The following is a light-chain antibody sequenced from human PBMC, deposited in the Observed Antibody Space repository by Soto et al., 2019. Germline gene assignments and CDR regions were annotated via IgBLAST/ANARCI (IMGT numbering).Light chain of an antibody. Sequence: DIQMTQSPSTLSASVGDRVTITCRASQSISSWLAWYQQKPGKAPKLLIYDASSLESGVPSRFSGSGSGTEFTLTISSLQPDDFATYYCQKYNSYRWTCGQGNKGDIK. CDR1: QSISSW. CDR3: QKYNSYRWT. CDR2: DAS. V-gene: IGKV1-5*01. J-gene: IGKJ1*01.